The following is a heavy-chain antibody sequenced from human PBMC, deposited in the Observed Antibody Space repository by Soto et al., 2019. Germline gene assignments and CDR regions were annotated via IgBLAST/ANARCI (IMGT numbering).Heavy chain of an antibody. Sequence: GGSLRLSCAASGFTFISYSMNWVRQAPGKGLEWVSSISSSSSYIYYADSVKGRFTISRDNAKNSLYLQMNSLRAEDTAVYYCARDQSPGYSSGWYPYFDYWGQGTLVTVSS. CDR1: GFTFISYS. J-gene: IGHJ4*02. CDR2: ISSSSSYI. CDR3: ARDQSPGYSSGWYPYFDY. V-gene: IGHV3-21*01. D-gene: IGHD6-19*01.